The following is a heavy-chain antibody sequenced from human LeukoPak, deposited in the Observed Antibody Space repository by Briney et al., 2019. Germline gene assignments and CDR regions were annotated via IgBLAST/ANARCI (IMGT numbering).Heavy chain of an antibody. J-gene: IGHJ4*02. CDR3: ARAYQPLGGLSFPDY. D-gene: IGHD3-16*02. Sequence: ASVKVSCKASGYTFTSYYMHWVRQAPGQGLEWMGWINPNTGNPTYAQGFTGRFVFSLDTSVSTAYLQISSLKAEDTAVYYCARAYQPLGGLSFPDYWGQGALVTVSS. V-gene: IGHV7-4-1*02. CDR1: GYTFTSYY. CDR2: INPNTGNP.